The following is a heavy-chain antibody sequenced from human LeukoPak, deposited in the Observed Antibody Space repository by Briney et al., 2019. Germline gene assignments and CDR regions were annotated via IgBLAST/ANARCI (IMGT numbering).Heavy chain of an antibody. D-gene: IGHD4/OR15-4a*01. CDR1: GGSISSNSYY. CDR3: ARVVRRTGANDTAAGFDP. CDR2: IYYSGST. V-gene: IGHV4-39*07. Sequence: PSETQSLTCTVSGGSISSNSYYWGWIRQPPGKGLEWIGSIYYSGSTYYNPSLKSRVTISVDTSKNQFSLKLSSVTAADTAVYYCARVVRRTGANDTAAGFDPWGQGTLVTVSS. J-gene: IGHJ5*02.